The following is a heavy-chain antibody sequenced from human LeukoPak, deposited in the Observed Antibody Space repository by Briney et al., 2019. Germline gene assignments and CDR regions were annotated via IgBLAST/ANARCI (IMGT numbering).Heavy chain of an antibody. CDR2: IKSDGSGK. V-gene: IGHV3-7*05. Sequence: GGAQALACAPSRFTFCSYWMGWVRHAAGIGLEWVANIKSDGSGKYYVDSVTGLFTIFRDNAKNSPYLQMNRLRAEDTAVYYCARVPYCSTSCYAIFDYWGQGTLVTVSS. CDR3: ARVPYCSTSCYAIFDY. D-gene: IGHD2-2*01. CDR1: RFTFCSYW. J-gene: IGHJ4*02.